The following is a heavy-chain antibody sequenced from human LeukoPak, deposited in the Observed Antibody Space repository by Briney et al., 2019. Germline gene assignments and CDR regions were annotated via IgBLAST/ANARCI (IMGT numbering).Heavy chain of an antibody. D-gene: IGHD4-11*01. CDR1: GXSFSAYY. CDR3: ARLTVSYFFDY. J-gene: IGHJ4*02. Sequence: SETLSLTCAVYGXSFSAYYWSWIRQPPGKRLEWMGDINHSGSTNYNPSLNSRVTMSVDTSKNQFSLKLSSVTAADTAVYYCARLTVSYFFDYWGQGTLVTVPS. V-gene: IGHV4-34*01. CDR2: INHSGST.